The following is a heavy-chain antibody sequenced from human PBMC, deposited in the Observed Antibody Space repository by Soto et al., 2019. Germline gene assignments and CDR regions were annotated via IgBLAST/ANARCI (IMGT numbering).Heavy chain of an antibody. Sequence: VQLVESGGGVVQPGRSLRLSCAASGFTFSRNYMSWVRQAPGKGLEWVSVIYVGGTTYYADSVKGRFTISRDDSKNTLYLQMNSLRAEDTAVYYCARRFYGMDVWGQGTTVTVSS. CDR1: GFTFSRNY. V-gene: IGHV3-66*01. CDR2: IYVGGTT. J-gene: IGHJ6*02. CDR3: ARRFYGMDV.